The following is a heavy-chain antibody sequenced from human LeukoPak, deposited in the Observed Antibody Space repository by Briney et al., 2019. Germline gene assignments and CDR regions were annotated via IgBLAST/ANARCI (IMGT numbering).Heavy chain of an antibody. J-gene: IGHJ4*02. V-gene: IGHV1-2*02. CDR2: INPNRGGT. D-gene: IGHD3-10*01. CDR3: ARALAGSGSYYNY. CDR1: GYTFTGYY. Sequence: ASVKVSCKPSGYTFTGYYMHWVRQTPGQGLEWMGWINPNRGGTNYAQKFQGRVTMTRDTSISTAYMELSRLRSEGEAVYYCARALAGSGSYYNYWVEGTLVSVSS.